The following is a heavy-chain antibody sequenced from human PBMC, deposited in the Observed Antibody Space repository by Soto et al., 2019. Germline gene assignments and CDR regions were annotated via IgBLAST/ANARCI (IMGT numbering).Heavy chain of an antibody. CDR3: AKSWYLGPSSGYDAFDI. CDR1: GFTFGSYS. Sequence: PGGSLRLSCAVSGFTFGSYSMAWVRQAPGKGLEWVSAISGSGSGTYYADSVRGRFTISRDNSKNMLYLQANSLRAEDAARYYCAKSWYLGPSSGYDAFDIWGQGTMVTVSS. D-gene: IGHD6-13*01. J-gene: IGHJ3*02. V-gene: IGHV3-23*01. CDR2: ISGSGSGT.